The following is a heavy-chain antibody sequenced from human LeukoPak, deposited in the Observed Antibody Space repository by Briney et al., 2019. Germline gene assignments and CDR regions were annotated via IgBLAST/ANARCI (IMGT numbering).Heavy chain of an antibody. J-gene: IGHJ3*02. V-gene: IGHV4-59*01. CDR1: GGSISNYY. Sequence: SETLSLTCTVSGGSISNYYWSWIRQPPGKGLEWIGYIYYSGSTNYNPSLKSRVTISVDTSKNQFSLKLSSVTAADTAMYYCARGRYCSSSSCYGDDAFDIWGQGTMVTVSS. CDR3: ARGRYCSSSSCYGDDAFDI. CDR2: IYYSGST. D-gene: IGHD2-2*01.